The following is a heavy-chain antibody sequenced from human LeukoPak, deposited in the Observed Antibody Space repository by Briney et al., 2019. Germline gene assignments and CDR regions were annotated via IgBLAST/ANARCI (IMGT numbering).Heavy chain of an antibody. D-gene: IGHD3-10*01. V-gene: IGHV1-18*01. CDR2: ISAYNGNT. CDR1: GYTFTSYG. CDR3: ARDGFGELLYYFDY. Sequence: ASVKVSCKASGYTFTSYGISWVRQAPGQGLEWMGWISAYNGNTNYAQKLQGRVTMTSDTSTSTAYMELRSLRSDDTAVYYCARDGFGELLYYFDYWGQGTLVTVSS. J-gene: IGHJ4*02.